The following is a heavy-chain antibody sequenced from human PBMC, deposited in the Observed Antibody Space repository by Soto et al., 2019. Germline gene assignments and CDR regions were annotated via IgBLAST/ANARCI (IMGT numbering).Heavy chain of an antibody. V-gene: IGHV6-1*01. Sequence: SQTLSLTCAMSGVSVSGDSVGWNGIRQSPARGREGLGRTYYRAKWYNDYAVSVKSRIKINPDTSKNQLSLQLKSVTPQERAMYFCARADPRGGWFDLWGQGTLVTVSS. CDR2: TYYRAKWYN. J-gene: IGHJ5*02. CDR1: GVSVSGDSVG. CDR3: ARADPRGGWFDL.